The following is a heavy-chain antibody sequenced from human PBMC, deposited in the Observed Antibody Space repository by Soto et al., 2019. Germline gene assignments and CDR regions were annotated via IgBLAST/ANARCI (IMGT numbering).Heavy chain of an antibody. CDR3: TISYYYDSSGYYVSY. Sequence: EVQLVESGGGLVKPGGSLRLSCAASGFTFSNAWMNWVRQAPGKGLEWVGRIKSKTDGGTTDYAAPVKGRFTISRDDSKNTLYLQMNSLKTEDTAVYYCTISYYYDSSGYYVSYWGQGTLVTVSS. V-gene: IGHV3-15*07. CDR2: IKSKTDGGTT. D-gene: IGHD3-22*01. CDR1: GFTFSNAW. J-gene: IGHJ4*02.